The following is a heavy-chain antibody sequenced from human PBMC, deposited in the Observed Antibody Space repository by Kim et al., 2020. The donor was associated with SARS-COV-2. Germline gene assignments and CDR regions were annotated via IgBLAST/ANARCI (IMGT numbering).Heavy chain of an antibody. CDR3: ARASGYYDSSGYYYVAYFDY. CDR2: ISSSGSTI. D-gene: IGHD3-22*01. J-gene: IGHJ4*02. Sequence: GGSLRLSCAASGFTFSDYYMSWIRQAPGKGLEWVSYISSSGSTIYYADSVKGRFTISRDNAKNSLYLQMNSLRAEDTAVYYCARASGYYDSSGYYYVAYFDYWGQGTLVTVSS. CDR1: GFTFSDYY. V-gene: IGHV3-11*04.